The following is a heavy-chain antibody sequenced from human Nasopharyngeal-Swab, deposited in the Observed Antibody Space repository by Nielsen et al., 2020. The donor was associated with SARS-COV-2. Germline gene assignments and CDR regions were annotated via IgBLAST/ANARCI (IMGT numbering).Heavy chain of an antibody. V-gene: IGHV4-39*07. Sequence: SETLSLTCTVSDASITTNSYYWAWVRQPPGKGLEWIGSVYHTASTYYNPSLKSRVTISLDTSKNQFSLKLTSVTAADTAVYYCVREAAAATQLLDFWGQGTLVTVSS. CDR1: DASITTNSYY. J-gene: IGHJ4*02. CDR3: VREAAAATQLLDF. CDR2: VYHTAST. D-gene: IGHD6-13*01.